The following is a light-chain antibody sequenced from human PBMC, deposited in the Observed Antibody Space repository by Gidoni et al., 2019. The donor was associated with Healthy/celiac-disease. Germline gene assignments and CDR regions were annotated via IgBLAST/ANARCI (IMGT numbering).Light chain of an antibody. CDR1: SSNIGAGYD. CDR2: GNT. J-gene: IGLJ1*01. CDR3: QSYDGSLSGSV. Sequence: QSVLTQPPSVSGAPGQRVTISCTGSSSNIGAGYDVHWYQQLPGTAPKLLIYGNTNRPSGVPDRFSVSKSDTSASLAITGLQAEDEADYYCQSYDGSLSGSVFGTGTKVTVL. V-gene: IGLV1-40*01.